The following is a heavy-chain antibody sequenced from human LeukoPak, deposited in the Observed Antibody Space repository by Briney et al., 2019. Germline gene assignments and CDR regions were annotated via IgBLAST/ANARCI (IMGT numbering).Heavy chain of an antibody. CDR1: GGSISSSTYY. Sequence: SETLSLTCTVSGGSISSSTYYWVWIRQSPGKGLEWIGNFYSSGSTYYNPSLKSRVTISVDTSKNQFSLKLSSVTAADTAVYYCARRDITYYDILTGYWVYWGQGTLVTVSS. CDR2: FYSSGST. J-gene: IGHJ4*02. D-gene: IGHD3-9*01. CDR3: ARRDITYYDILTGYWVY. V-gene: IGHV4-39*01.